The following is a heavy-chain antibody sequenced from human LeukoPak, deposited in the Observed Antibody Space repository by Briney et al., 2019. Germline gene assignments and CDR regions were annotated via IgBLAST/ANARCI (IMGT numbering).Heavy chain of an antibody. J-gene: IGHJ4*02. CDR1: GFTFSTSA. CDR2: IDYDSSHI. V-gene: IGHV3-21*01. CDR3: TRDPLRYLRVGHYDY. D-gene: IGHD3-9*01. Sequence: GGSLRLSCAASGFTFSTSAMNWVRQVPGKGLEWVSSIDYDSSHIYYAASVRGRFTISRDNGRDSVYLQMDSLTLEHTSVYYCTRDPLRYLRVGHYDYWGQGTLVAVSS.